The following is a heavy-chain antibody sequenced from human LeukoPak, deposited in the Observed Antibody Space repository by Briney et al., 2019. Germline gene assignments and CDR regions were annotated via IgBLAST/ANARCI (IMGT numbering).Heavy chain of an antibody. J-gene: IGHJ4*02. D-gene: IGHD2-2*03. Sequence: GGSLRLSCAASGFTFSNYAMRGVRQAPGKGLEWVSAISGSGGNTYYADSVKGRFTISRDNSKNTLYLQMNSLRAEDTAVYYCAKDEVAIVVVPAAMSIHWGQGTLVTVSS. CDR1: GFTFSNYA. V-gene: IGHV3-23*01. CDR3: AKDEVAIVVVPAAMSIH. CDR2: ISGSGGNT.